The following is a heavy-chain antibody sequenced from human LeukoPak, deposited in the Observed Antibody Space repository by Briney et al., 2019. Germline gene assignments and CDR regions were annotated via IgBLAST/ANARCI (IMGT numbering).Heavy chain of an antibody. Sequence: RGSLRLSCAASGFTFSSYAMSWVRQAPGKGLEWVSAISGSGGSTYYADSVKGRFTISRDNSKNTLYLQMNSLRAEDTAVYYCAKAGVDTAMVSSVRFDPWGQGTLVTVSS. V-gene: IGHV3-23*01. CDR1: GFTFSSYA. J-gene: IGHJ5*02. CDR2: ISGSGGST. D-gene: IGHD5-18*01. CDR3: AKAGVDTAMVSSVRFDP.